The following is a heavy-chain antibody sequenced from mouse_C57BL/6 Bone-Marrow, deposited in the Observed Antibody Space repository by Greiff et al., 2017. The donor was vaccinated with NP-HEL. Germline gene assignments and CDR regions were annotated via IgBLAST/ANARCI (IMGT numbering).Heavy chain of an antibody. CDR2: IDPANGNT. J-gene: IGHJ1*03. D-gene: IGHD1-1*01. CDR1: GFNIKNTY. V-gene: IGHV14-3*01. Sequence: EVQLQQSVAELVRPGASVKLSCTASGFNIKNTYMHWVKQRPEQGLEWIGRIDPANGNTKYAPKFQGRATITAETSSNNAYLQLSSLTSEDTALYYCARHYYGSSYDWYFDVWGTGTTVTVSS. CDR3: ARHYYGSSYDWYFDV.